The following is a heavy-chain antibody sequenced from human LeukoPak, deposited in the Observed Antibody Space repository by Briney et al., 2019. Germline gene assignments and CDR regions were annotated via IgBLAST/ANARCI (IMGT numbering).Heavy chain of an antibody. V-gene: IGHV4-30-2*01. CDR2: IYHSGTT. CDR1: GASISSGNYY. Sequence: PSETLSLTCTVSGASISSGNYYWSWIRQPPGKSLEWIGSIYHSGTTYYNPSLNSRVTLSVDRSKNQFSLKMTSVTAADTAVYYCARDYHCGGGDCSWVDYWGQGTLVTVSS. CDR3: ARDYHCGGGDCSWVDY. D-gene: IGHD2-21*01. J-gene: IGHJ4*02.